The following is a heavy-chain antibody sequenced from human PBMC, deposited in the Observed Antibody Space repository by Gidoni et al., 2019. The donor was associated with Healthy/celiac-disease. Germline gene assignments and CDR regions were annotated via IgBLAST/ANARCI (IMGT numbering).Heavy chain of an antibody. CDR1: GYTFTSYA. Sequence: QVQLVQYGAEVKKPGSSVQVSCKASGYTFTSYAKHWVRQAPGQRLEWLGWINAGNGNTKYSQKFQGRVTITRDTSASTAYMELSSLRSEDTAVYYCARVAATVEFDYWGQGTLVTVSS. D-gene: IGHD6-25*01. CDR2: INAGNGNT. J-gene: IGHJ4*02. V-gene: IGHV1-3*01. CDR3: ARVAATVEFDY.